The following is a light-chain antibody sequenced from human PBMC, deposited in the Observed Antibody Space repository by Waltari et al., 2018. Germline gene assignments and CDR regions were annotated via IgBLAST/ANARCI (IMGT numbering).Light chain of an antibody. V-gene: IGLV2-23*02. CDR1: ISDVGTYNL. CDR3: CTYVGRTTFHVT. CDR2: EDN. J-gene: IGLJ2*01. Sequence: QSALTQPASVSGSPGQSITISCTGTISDVGTYNLVYWYQQHPGKAPKLIIYEDNKRPSGVSDRLSGSKSGNTASLTISGLQAEDEADYYCCTYVGRTTFHVTFGGGTKLTVL.